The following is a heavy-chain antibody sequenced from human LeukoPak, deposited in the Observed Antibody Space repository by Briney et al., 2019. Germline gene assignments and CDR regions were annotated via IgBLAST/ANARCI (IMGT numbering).Heavy chain of an antibody. J-gene: IGHJ4*02. Sequence: SETLSLTCTVSGYSISSGYYWGWIRQPPGKGLEWIGSIYHSGSTYYNPSLKSRVTISLDTSKNHFSLRLSSVTAADTAVYFCARIVRGDAFDYWGQGTLVTVSP. CDR2: IYHSGST. D-gene: IGHD3-10*02. V-gene: IGHV4-38-2*02. CDR1: GYSISSGYY. CDR3: ARIVRGDAFDY.